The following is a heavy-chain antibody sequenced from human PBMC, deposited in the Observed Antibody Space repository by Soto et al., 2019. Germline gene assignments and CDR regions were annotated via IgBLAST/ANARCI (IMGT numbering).Heavy chain of an antibody. CDR3: ARDPPQDVWSGYYPDY. Sequence: QVQLVESGGGVVQPGRSLRLSCAASGFTFSSYGMHWVRQAPGKGLEWVAVIWYDGSNKYYADSVKGRFTISRDNSKNTLYLQMNSLRADDTAVYYCARDPPQDVWSGYYPDYWGQGTLVTVSS. CDR1: GFTFSSYG. D-gene: IGHD3-3*01. J-gene: IGHJ4*02. V-gene: IGHV3-33*01. CDR2: IWYDGSNK.